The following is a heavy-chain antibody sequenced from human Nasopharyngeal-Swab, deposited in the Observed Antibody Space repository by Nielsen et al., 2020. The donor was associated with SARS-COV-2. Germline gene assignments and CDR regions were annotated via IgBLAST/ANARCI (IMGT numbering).Heavy chain of an antibody. J-gene: IGHJ3*02. CDR2: INDSGDST. Sequence: GESLKISCAASGFTFSNYGMSWVRQAPGKGLEWVSGINDSGDSTYDADSVKGRFTISRDNSKNTLYLQMNSLRAEDTAVYYCAKDLISAAAATGFDAFDIWGQGTMVTVSS. CDR1: GFTFSNYG. V-gene: IGHV3-23*01. D-gene: IGHD6-13*01. CDR3: AKDLISAAAATGFDAFDI.